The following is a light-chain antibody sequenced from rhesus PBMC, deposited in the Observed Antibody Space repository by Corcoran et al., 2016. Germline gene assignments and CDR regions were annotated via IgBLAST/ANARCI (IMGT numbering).Light chain of an antibody. CDR1: ENVNNY. CDR2: KAS. V-gene: IGKV1-74*01. Sequence: DIQMTQSPSSLSASVGDRVTITCRASENVNNYLNWYPQKPGKAPKLLIYKASTLQSGVPSRFSGSGSGTDYTFTSSSLQPEDVATYYCQPGYGIPLTFGGGTKVELK. J-gene: IGKJ4*01. CDR3: QPGYGIPLT.